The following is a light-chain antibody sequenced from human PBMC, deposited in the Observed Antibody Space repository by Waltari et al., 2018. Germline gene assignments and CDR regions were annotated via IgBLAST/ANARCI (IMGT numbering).Light chain of an antibody. CDR2: DAS. V-gene: IGKV1-33*01. Sequence: DIQMTQSPSSLSASVGDRVTITFQASDDISNHLVWFPQKPEQAPKLLICDASTLQPGVPSRFRGSGSGTHFTFTISSLQPEDFATFYCQQLHDLPVTFSPGTTVDIK. J-gene: IGKJ3*01. CDR3: QQLHDLPVT. CDR1: DDISNH.